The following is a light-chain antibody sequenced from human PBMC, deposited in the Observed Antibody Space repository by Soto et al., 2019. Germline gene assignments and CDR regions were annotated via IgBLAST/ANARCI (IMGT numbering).Light chain of an antibody. CDR2: KAS. Sequence: DIQMTQSPSTLSASVGDRVTLTCRASQSISSWLAWYQQKPGKAPKLLMYKASSLESGVPSRFSGSGSGTEFTRTINSLQPDDFATYYCQQYNSYSLTFGGGTKVEIK. CDR1: QSISSW. CDR3: QQYNSYSLT. V-gene: IGKV1-5*03. J-gene: IGKJ4*01.